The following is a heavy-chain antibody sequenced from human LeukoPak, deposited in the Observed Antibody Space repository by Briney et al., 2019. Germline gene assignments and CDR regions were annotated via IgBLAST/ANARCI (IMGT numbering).Heavy chain of an antibody. CDR2: ISGSGGST. J-gene: IGHJ4*02. CDR3: AKDRFGELLVLFDY. D-gene: IGHD3-10*01. CDR1: GFTFSSYG. Sequence: GGSLRLSCAASGFTFSSYGMSWVRQAPGKGLEWVSAISGSGGSTYYADSVKGRFTISRDNSKNTLYLQMNSLRAEDTAVYYCAKDRFGELLVLFDYWGQGTLVTASS. V-gene: IGHV3-23*01.